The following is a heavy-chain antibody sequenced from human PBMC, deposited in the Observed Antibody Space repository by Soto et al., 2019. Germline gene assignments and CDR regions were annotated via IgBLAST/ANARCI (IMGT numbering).Heavy chain of an antibody. D-gene: IGHD3-22*01. CDR3: ERDMNYYDSSPFDY. V-gene: IGHV1-3*01. CDR1: VYTFTSYA. Sequence: ASVKLSCKASVYTFTSYAMHWLRHAPGQRLEWMGWINAGNGNTKYSQKFQGRVTITRDTSASTAYMELSSLRSEDTAVYYRERDMNYYDSSPFDYWGQGTLVTVSS. J-gene: IGHJ4*02. CDR2: INAGNGNT.